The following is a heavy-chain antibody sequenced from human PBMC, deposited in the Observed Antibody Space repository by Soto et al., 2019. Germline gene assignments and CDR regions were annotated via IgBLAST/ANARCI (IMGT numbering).Heavy chain of an antibody. D-gene: IGHD6-19*01. CDR2: IYPRDSDI. CDR1: GDSFTGFW. J-gene: IGHJ4*02. CDR3: ARQHPLDSRVWYD. V-gene: IGHV5-51*01. Sequence: GQSLKISCKVFGDSFTGFWIGWVRQMPGKGLEWVASIYPRDSDIRYNPSFQGQVTISADRSTTTAYLQWSSLKASDTAIYYCARQHPLDSRVWYDWGQGTLVTVSS.